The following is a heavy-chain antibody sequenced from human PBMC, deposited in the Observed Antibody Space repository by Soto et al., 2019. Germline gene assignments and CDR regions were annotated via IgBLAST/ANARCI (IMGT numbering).Heavy chain of an antibody. CDR2: IKQDGSEK. CDR1: GFTFSSYW. Sequence: GGSLRLSCAASGFTFSSYWMSWVRQAPGKGLEWVANIKQDGSEKYYVDSVKGRFTISRDNAKNSLYLQMNSLRAEDTAVYYCAREAEGRYYYDSSGSIDYWGQGTLVTVSS. J-gene: IGHJ4*02. D-gene: IGHD3-22*01. V-gene: IGHV3-7*03. CDR3: AREAEGRYYYDSSGSIDY.